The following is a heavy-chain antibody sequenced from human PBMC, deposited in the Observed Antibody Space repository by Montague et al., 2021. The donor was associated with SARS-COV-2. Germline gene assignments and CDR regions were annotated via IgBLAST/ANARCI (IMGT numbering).Heavy chain of an antibody. Sequence: SETLSLTCTVSGGSISNSIHYWGWIRQPPGKGLEWIGSIYYTASTYYNPSLRSRITTSMNTSNNQFFLKLTSVAAADTAVYYCARPGCGYSYGLDAFEVWGQGTMVTVSS. J-gene: IGHJ3*01. CDR3: ARPGCGYSYGLDAFEV. V-gene: IGHV4-39*01. D-gene: IGHD5-18*01. CDR1: GGSISNSIHY. CDR2: IYYTAST.